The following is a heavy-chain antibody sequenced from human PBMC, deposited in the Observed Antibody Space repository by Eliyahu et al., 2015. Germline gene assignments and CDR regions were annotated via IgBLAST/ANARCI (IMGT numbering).Heavy chain of an antibody. CDR1: GGSXXSYX. Sequence: QVLLQESGPGLVKPSETLSLXXXVSGGSXXSYXWSWIRQXAGQGLXWIGRIYTSGSTNYNPSLKSRVTMSVDTSKTQFSLKLSSVTAADTAVYYCARGLAVAGPDYYYYYIDVWGKGTTVTVSS. D-gene: IGHD6-19*01. J-gene: IGHJ6*03. CDR3: ARGLAVAGPDYYYYYIDV. V-gene: IGHV4-4*07. CDR2: IYTSGST.